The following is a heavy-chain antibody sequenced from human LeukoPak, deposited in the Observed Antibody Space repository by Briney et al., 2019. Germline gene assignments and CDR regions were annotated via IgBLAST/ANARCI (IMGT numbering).Heavy chain of an antibody. CDR1: GGTFSSYA. V-gene: IGHV1-69*05. Sequence: SVKVSCKASGGTFSSYAISWVRQAPGQGLEWMGRIIPIFGTANYAQKFQGRVTITTDESTGTAYMELSSLRSEGTAVYYCARGYGGSAPNDYWGQGTLVTVSS. J-gene: IGHJ4*02. CDR2: IIPIFGTA. D-gene: IGHD4-23*01. CDR3: ARGYGGSAPNDY.